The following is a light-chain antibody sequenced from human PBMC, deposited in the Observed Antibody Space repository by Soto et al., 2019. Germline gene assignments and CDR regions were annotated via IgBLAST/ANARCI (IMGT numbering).Light chain of an antibody. J-gene: IGLJ1*01. CDR2: DVS. CDR3: SSYTTSNTRQIV. CDR1: SSDVGGYNY. Sequence: QSVLTQPASVSGAAGQSITISCTGTSSDVGGYNYVSWYQQHPGKAPKFMIYDVSNRPSGVSNRFSGSKSGNTASLTISGLQAKDEADYYCSSYTTSNTRQIVFGTGTKVTVL. V-gene: IGLV2-14*01.